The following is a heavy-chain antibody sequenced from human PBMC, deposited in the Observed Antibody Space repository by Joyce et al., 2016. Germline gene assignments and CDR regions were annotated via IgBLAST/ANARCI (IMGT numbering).Heavy chain of an antibody. Sequence: EVQLVESGGGLVQPEGSLRLSCSASVFSFSGYWIHWVRQAPGKGLVWVSRINTDGSSTRIAESVKGRFTISRDNAKNTLYLQRNRLGAEDTAVYYCVRGISARPGGPNWFDPWGQGTLVTVSS. CDR1: VFSFSGYW. D-gene: IGHD6-6*01. V-gene: IGHV3-74*01. J-gene: IGHJ5*02. CDR3: VRGISARPGGPNWFDP. CDR2: INTDGSST.